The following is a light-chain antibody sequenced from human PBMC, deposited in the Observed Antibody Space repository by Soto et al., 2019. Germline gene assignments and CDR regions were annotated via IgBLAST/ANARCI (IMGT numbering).Light chain of an antibody. Sequence: EIVMTQSPATLSVSPGERATLSCRASQSVSSNLAWYQQKPGQAPRLLIYGASTRATGIPARFSGSGSGTGFTLTISSLQSEDFAVYYYQQYNNWPRGTFGQGTKLEIK. V-gene: IGKV3-15*01. CDR2: GAS. J-gene: IGKJ2*02. CDR3: QQYNNWPRGT. CDR1: QSVSSN.